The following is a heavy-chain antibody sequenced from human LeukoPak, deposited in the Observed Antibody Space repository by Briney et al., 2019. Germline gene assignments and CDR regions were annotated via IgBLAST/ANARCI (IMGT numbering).Heavy chain of an antibody. CDR1: GGSFSGYY. Sequence: SETLSLTCAVYGGSFSGYYWSWIRQPPGKGLEWIGEINHSGSTSYNPSLKSRVTISVDTSKNQFSLKLSSVTAADTAVYYCARANFTYYFDYWGQGTLVTVSS. D-gene: IGHD1-1*01. V-gene: IGHV4-34*01. CDR2: INHSGST. J-gene: IGHJ4*02. CDR3: ARANFTYYFDY.